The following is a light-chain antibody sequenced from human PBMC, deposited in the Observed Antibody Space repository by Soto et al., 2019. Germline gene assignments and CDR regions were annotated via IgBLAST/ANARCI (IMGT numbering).Light chain of an antibody. Sequence: QSALTQPASVSGSPGQSITISCTGTSSDVGSYNVVSWYQHHPGKAPKLMIYDVTKRPSGVSNRFSGSKSGNTASLTISGLQAEDEAVYYCCSYAGSSTYVFGTGTKVTVL. CDR3: CSYAGSSTYV. CDR1: SSDVGSYNV. V-gene: IGLV2-23*02. CDR2: DVT. J-gene: IGLJ1*01.